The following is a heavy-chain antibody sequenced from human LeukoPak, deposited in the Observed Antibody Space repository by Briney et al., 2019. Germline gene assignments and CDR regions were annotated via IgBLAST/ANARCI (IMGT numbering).Heavy chain of an antibody. CDR1: GFSLSSFE. V-gene: IGHV3-48*03. J-gene: IGHJ5*02. Sequence: PGGSLRLSCAASGFSLSSFEMNWVRQAPGKGLEWIAYVDNDGWATSYYADSVKGRFTITRDDAKSSLYLQMDSLTVEDTAVYYCARDLIGWSLDPWGQGTLVSVSP. D-gene: IGHD2-2*03. CDR3: ARDLIGWSLDP. CDR2: VDNDGWAT.